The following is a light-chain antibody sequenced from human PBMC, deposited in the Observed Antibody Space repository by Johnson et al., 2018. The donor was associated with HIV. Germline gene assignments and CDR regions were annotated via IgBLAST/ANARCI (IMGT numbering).Light chain of an antibody. CDR2: DNN. J-gene: IGLJ1*01. CDR1: SSNIGNNY. CDR3: GAWDSGLTDHFG. Sequence: QSVLTQPPSVSAAPGQKVTISCSGSSSNIGNNYVSWYQQVPGTAPKLLIYDNNKRPSGIPDRFSASKSGTSATLDITGLQTGDEADYYCGAWDSGLTDHFGFGPGTKITGL. V-gene: IGLV1-51*01.